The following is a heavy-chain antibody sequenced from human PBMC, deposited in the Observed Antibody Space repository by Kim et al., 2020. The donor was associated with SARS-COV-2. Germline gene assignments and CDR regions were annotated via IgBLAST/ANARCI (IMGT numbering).Heavy chain of an antibody. J-gene: IGHJ4*02. CDR1: GFTFSSYV. CDR2: IRDSGGST. D-gene: IGHD2-2*01. V-gene: IGHV3-23*01. CDR3: TRGYCSSTSCYVPPY. Sequence: GGSLRLSCAASGFTFSSYVMSWVRQAPGKGLEWVSSIRDSGGSTHYADSVKGRFTISRDNSKNTLYLQMNSPRAEDTAVYYCTRGYCSSTSCYVPPYWGQGTLITVTS.